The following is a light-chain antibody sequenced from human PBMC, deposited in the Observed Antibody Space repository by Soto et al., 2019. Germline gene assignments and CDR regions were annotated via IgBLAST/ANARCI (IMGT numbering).Light chain of an antibody. V-gene: IGKV1-39*01. CDR1: QSISSY. CDR2: AAS. Sequence: DIQMTQSPSSLSASAGDRVTITCRASQSISSYLNWYQQKPGKAPELLIYAASSLQSGVPSRFSGSGSGTHFTLTIISLQPEDSATYYCQQLNSYPLTFGGGTKVEIK. J-gene: IGKJ4*01. CDR3: QQLNSYPLT.